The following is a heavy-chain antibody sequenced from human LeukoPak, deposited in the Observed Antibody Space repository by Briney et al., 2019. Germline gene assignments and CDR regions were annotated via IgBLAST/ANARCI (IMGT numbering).Heavy chain of an antibody. Sequence: HGGSLRLSCAASGFTFSSYWMSWVRQAPGKGLEWVANIKQDGSEKYYVDSVKGRFTISRDNAKNSPYLQMNSLRAEDTAVYYCASLRRLVPPRYWGQGTLVTVSS. D-gene: IGHD6-6*01. CDR3: ASLRRLVPPRY. CDR2: IKQDGSEK. CDR1: GFTFSSYW. J-gene: IGHJ4*02. V-gene: IGHV3-7*01.